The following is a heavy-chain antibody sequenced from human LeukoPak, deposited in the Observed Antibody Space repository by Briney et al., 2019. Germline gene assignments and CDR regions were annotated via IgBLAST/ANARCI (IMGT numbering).Heavy chain of an antibody. J-gene: IGHJ5*02. D-gene: IGHD6-13*01. V-gene: IGHV3-23*01. CDR1: GFTFSSYA. Sequence: QPGGSLRLSCAASGFTFSSYAMSWVRQAPGKGLEWDSAISGSGGSTYYADSVKGRFTISRDNSKNTLYLQMNSLRAEDTAVYYCTDSSSHGSNWFDPWGQGTLVTVSS. CDR2: ISGSGGST. CDR3: TDSSSHGSNWFDP.